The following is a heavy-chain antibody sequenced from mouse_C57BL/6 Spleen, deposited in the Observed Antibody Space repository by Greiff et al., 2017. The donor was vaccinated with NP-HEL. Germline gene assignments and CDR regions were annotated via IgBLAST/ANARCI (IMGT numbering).Heavy chain of an antibody. D-gene: IGHD1-3*01. Sequence: QVQLKQPGAELVMPGASVKLSCKASGYTFTSYWMHWVKQRPGQGLEWIGEIDPSDSYTNYNQKFKGKSTLTVDKSSSTAYMQLSSLTSEDSAVYYCARRLGAPFYYAMDYWGQGTSVTVSS. CDR3: ARRLGAPFYYAMDY. CDR1: GYTFTSYW. J-gene: IGHJ4*01. V-gene: IGHV1-69*01. CDR2: IDPSDSYT.